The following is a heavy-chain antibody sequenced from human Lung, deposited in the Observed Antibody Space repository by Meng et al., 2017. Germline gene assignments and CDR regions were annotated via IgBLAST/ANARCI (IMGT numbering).Heavy chain of an antibody. D-gene: IGHD4-11*01. CDR3: ARGPTTMAHDFDY. CDR2: INHSGST. Sequence: QVALQQWGAGLLKPSDALSLTCVVSGGSFSDYYWSWIRPPPGKGLEWIGEINHSGSTNYNPSLESRATISVDTSQNNLSLKLSSVTAADSAVYYCARGPTTMAHDFDYWGQGTLVTVSS. J-gene: IGHJ4*02. CDR1: GGSFSDYY. V-gene: IGHV4-34*01.